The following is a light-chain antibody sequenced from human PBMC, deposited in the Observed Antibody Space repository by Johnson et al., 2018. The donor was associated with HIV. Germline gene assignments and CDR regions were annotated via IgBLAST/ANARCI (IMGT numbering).Light chain of an antibody. Sequence: QSVLTKPPSVSAAPGQKVTISCSGSSSNIGRNYVSWYQQLPGTAPKLLIFDNNKRPSGIPDRFSASKSGTSATLGITGLQTGDEADYYCGTWDSSLSAYVFGTGTKVTVL. J-gene: IGLJ1*01. V-gene: IGLV1-51*01. CDR3: GTWDSSLSAYV. CDR1: SSNIGRNY. CDR2: DNN.